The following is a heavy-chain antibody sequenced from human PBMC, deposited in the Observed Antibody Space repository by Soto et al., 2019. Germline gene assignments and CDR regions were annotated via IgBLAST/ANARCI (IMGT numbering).Heavy chain of an antibody. V-gene: IGHV4-30-4*01. CDR1: GGSISSGDYY. D-gene: IGHD2-15*01. J-gene: IGHJ5*02. CDR2: IYYSGST. Sequence: SETLSLTCTVSGGSISSGDYYWSWIRQPPGKGLEWIGYIYYSGSTYYNPSLKSRVTISVDTSKNQFSLKLSSVTAADTAVYYCARANFYSEFFGHWFDPWGQGTLVTAPQ. CDR3: ARANFYSEFFGHWFDP.